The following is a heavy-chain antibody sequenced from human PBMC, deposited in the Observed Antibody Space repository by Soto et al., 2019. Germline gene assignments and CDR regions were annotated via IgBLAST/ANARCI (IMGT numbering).Heavy chain of an antibody. D-gene: IGHD6-19*01. V-gene: IGHV3-23*01. CDR1: GFTFSSYA. CDR3: ARGGGIAVAGTHLDY. CDR2: IGGSAAGS. J-gene: IGHJ4*02. Sequence: EVQLLESGGNLVQPGGSLKLSCAASGFTFSSYAMSWVRQAPGKGLEWVSGIGGSAAGSNYADSVKGRFTISRDNSRNTVDRQMSSMRAEATALYDCARGGGIAVAGTHLDYWGQGTLVTVSS.